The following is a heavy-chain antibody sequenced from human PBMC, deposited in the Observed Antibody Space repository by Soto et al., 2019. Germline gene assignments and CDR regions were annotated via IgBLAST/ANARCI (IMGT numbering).Heavy chain of an antibody. J-gene: IGHJ4*02. Sequence: SETLSLTCRVSGGSFSGYFWTWIRQPPGKGLEWIGAITHSGRTNYSPSLQSRLSISLDTSKTQFSLDLNSLSAADTAVYYCATGQGLIGGSRYFPVWGQGSPVTV. CDR3: ATGQGLIGGSRYFPV. CDR2: ITHSGRT. V-gene: IGHV4-34*01. D-gene: IGHD3-10*01. CDR1: GGSFSGYF.